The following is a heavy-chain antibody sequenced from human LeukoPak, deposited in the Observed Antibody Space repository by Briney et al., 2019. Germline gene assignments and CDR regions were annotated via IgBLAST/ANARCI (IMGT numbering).Heavy chain of an antibody. Sequence: SETPSLTCAVYGGSFSGYYWSWIRQPPGKGLEWIGEINHSGSTNYNPSLKSRVTISVDTSKNQFSLKLSSVTAADTAVYYCARGDLRGRWFDPWGQGTLVTVSS. CDR2: INHSGST. J-gene: IGHJ5*02. CDR3: ARGDLRGRWFDP. CDR1: GGSFSGYY. D-gene: IGHD4-17*01. V-gene: IGHV4-34*01.